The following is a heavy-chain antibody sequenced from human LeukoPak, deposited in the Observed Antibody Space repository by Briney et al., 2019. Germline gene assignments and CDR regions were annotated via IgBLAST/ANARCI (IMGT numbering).Heavy chain of an antibody. Sequence: SVKVSCKASGGTFSSYAISWVRQAPGQGLEWMGGIIPIFGTANYAQKFQGRVTITADGSTSTAYMELSSLRSEDTAVYYCASAQGAPFGEGWGYYFDYWGQGTLVTVSS. J-gene: IGHJ4*02. CDR2: IIPIFGTA. D-gene: IGHD3-10*01. V-gene: IGHV1-69*13. CDR3: ASAQGAPFGEGWGYYFDY. CDR1: GGTFSSYA.